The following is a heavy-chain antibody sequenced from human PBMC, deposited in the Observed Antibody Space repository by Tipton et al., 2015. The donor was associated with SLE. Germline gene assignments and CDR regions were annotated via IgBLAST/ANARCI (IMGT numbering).Heavy chain of an antibody. CDR2: IKQDGSEK. D-gene: IGHD4-11*01. V-gene: IGHV3-7*03. CDR3: ARDSTHDYSNYVLDY. CDR1: GFTFSSYA. J-gene: IGHJ4*02. Sequence: GSLRLSCAASGFTFSSYAMSWVRQAPGKGLEWVANIKQDGSEKYYVDSVKGRFTISRDNAKNSLYLQMNSLRAEDTAVYYCARDSTHDYSNYVLDYWGQGTLVTVSS.